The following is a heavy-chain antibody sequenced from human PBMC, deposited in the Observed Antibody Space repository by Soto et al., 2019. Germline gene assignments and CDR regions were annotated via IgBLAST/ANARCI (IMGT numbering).Heavy chain of an antibody. V-gene: IGHV4-59*12. CDR2: IYDNGIT. J-gene: IGHJ4*02. CDR1: GRSITSYY. CDR3: ARTYDSNGYANEFDS. D-gene: IGHD3-22*01. Sequence: QVVLQESGPGLVKPSETLSLTCSVSGRSITSYYWSCVPHPPGKRLVWIGYIYDNGITSQNPSLKSRVTMSADTSQNQFSLKLTSVTGADTAVYYCARTYDSNGYANEFDSWGQGILVTVTS.